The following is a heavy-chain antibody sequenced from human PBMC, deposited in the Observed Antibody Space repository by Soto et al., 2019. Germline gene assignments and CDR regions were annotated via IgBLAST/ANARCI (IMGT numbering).Heavy chain of an antibody. CDR2: INAGNGYT. J-gene: IGHJ4*02. Sequence: QVQLVQSGAEVKKPGASVKVSCKASGYTFTSYAMHWVRQAPGQRLEWMGWINAGNGYTKYSQKFQGRVTITRDTSASTAYMELSNLRSEDTAVYYCGTHPRVNFFAYWGQGTLVTVSS. D-gene: IGHD2-21*01. V-gene: IGHV1-3*01. CDR3: GTHPRVNFFAY. CDR1: GYTFTSYA.